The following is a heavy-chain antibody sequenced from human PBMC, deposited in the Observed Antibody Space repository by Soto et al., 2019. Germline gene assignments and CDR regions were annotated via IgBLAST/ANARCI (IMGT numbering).Heavy chain of an antibody. J-gene: IGHJ4*02. CDR1: GDGFGSSG. CDR2: IIPVLDIA. D-gene: IGHD4-17*01. V-gene: IGHV1-69*13. CDR3: AKIPPRTTATAYYFDY. Sequence: GTPVEVCWEACGDGFGSSGRRWARQAPGQGLEWVGGIIPVLDIANYAQKFQGRTTITADESTNTAYMELSSLRSEDTAMYYCAKIPPRTTATAYYFDYWGQGTLVTVSS.